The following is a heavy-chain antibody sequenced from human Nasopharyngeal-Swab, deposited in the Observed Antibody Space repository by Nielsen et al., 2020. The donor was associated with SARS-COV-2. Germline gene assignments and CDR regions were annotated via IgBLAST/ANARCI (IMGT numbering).Heavy chain of an antibody. Sequence: GGSRRLSCTASGFTFGDYAMSWLRKAPGKGLEWVGFIRSKAYGGTTEYAASVKGRFTISRDDSKSIAYLQMNSLKTEDTAVYYCTRAEVDFWTLDTYFDYWGQGTLVTVSS. CDR3: TRAEVDFWTLDTYFDY. CDR2: IRSKAYGGTT. J-gene: IGHJ4*02. CDR1: GFTFGDYA. V-gene: IGHV3-49*03. D-gene: IGHD3-3*01.